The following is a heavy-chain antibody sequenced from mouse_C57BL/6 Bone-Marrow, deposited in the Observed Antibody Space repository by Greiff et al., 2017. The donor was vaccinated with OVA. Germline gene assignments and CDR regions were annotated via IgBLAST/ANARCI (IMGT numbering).Heavy chain of an antibody. V-gene: IGHV1-9*01. CDR1: GYTFTGYW. Sequence: QVQLQQSGAELMKPGASVKLSCKATGYTFTGYWIEWVKQRPGHGLEWIGEILPGSGCPNYNEKFKGKATFTADTSSNTAYMQLSSLTTEDSAIYYCARTTMVTEGFAYWGKGTLVTVSA. CDR2: ILPGSGCP. D-gene: IGHD2-2*01. J-gene: IGHJ3*01. CDR3: ARTTMVTEGFAY.